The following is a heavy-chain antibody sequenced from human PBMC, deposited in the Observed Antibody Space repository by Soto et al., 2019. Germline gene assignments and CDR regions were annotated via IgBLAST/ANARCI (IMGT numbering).Heavy chain of an antibody. CDR3: TRQESGTTLDY. CDR1: GGSISTYY. Sequence: SETVSLTCTVSGGSISTYYWSWIRQPPGKGLEWIGYISYSGSTNYSPSLKSRITISVDTSKNQFSLKLSSVTTADTAVYYCTRQESGTTLDYWGQGTLVTVSS. V-gene: IGHV4-59*01. D-gene: IGHD1-1*01. CDR2: ISYSGST. J-gene: IGHJ4*02.